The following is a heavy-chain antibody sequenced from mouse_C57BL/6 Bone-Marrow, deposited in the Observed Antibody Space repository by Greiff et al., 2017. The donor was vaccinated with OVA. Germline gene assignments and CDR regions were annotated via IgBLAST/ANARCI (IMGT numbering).Heavy chain of an antibody. CDR2: ISNGGGST. CDR3: ARPLYGNYGGFAY. V-gene: IGHV5-12*01. J-gene: IGHJ3*01. CDR1: GFTFSDYY. Sequence: EVKVEESGGGLVQPGGSLKLSCAASGFTFSDYYMYWVRQTPEKRLEWVAYISNGGGSTYYPDTVKGRFTISRDNAKNTLYLQMSRLKSEDTAMYYCARPLYGNYGGFAYWGQGTLVTVSA. D-gene: IGHD2-1*01.